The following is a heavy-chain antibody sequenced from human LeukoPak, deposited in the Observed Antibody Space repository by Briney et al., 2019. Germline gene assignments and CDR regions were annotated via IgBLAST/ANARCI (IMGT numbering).Heavy chain of an antibody. V-gene: IGHV5-10-1*01. CDR3: ARHRMGGSYPHFDY. Sequence: KCGESLKISCNGSGYSFTSNWISWVRQMPGKGLEWMGRIDPSDSHINYSPSFQGHVTISVDKSINTAYLQWSSLRASDTAMYYCARHRMGGSYPHFDYWGQGTLVTVSS. D-gene: IGHD1-26*01. J-gene: IGHJ4*02. CDR2: IDPSDSHI. CDR1: GYSFTSNW.